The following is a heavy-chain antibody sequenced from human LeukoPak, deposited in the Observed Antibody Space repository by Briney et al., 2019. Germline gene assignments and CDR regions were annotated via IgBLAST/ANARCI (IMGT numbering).Heavy chain of an antibody. D-gene: IGHD6-13*01. V-gene: IGHV1-18*01. Sequence: ASVKVSCKASGYTFTSYGISWVRQAPGQGLEWMRWISAYNGNTNYAQKLQGRVTMTTDTSTSTAYMELRSLRSDDTAVYYCARDKSPYSSSTTDYWGQGTLVTVSS. J-gene: IGHJ4*02. CDR3: ARDKSPYSSSTTDY. CDR2: ISAYNGNT. CDR1: GYTFTSYG.